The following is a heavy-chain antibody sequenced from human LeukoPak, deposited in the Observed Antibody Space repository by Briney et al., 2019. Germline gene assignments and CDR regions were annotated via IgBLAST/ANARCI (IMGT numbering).Heavy chain of an antibody. CDR2: SDPGDSAT. V-gene: IGHV5-51*01. D-gene: IGHD5/OR15-5a*01. CDR3: ARCSLLYSGCSVSFDY. Sequence: WESLKISGKGSGYSYTIYWTGGVRQIPGKGLEWRGISDPGDSATRYSPSFKGQVTISADKSISTAYLQWSSLTASDTAMYYCARCSLLYSGCSVSFDYWGQGTLVTVSS. J-gene: IGHJ4*02. CDR1: GYSYTIYW.